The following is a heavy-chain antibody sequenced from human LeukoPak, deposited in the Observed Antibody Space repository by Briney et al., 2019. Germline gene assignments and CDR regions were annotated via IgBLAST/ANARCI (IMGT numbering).Heavy chain of an antibody. CDR1: GFTFNNYW. CDR2: INSDGSST. V-gene: IGHV3-74*01. Sequence: QPGGSLRLSCVASGFTFNNYWMHWVRQAPGKGLVWVSHINSDGSSTTYADSVKGRFTISRDNAKNTLYLQMNSLRAEDTAVYYCATNSGYRFDYWGQGTLVTVSS. D-gene: IGHD5-12*01. CDR3: ATNSGYRFDY. J-gene: IGHJ4*02.